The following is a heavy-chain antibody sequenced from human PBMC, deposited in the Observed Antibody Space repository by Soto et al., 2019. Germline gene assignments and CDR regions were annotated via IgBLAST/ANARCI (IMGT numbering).Heavy chain of an antibody. CDR1: GFTFSSYE. CDR3: ASPYRKYQLLYPDP. D-gene: IGHD2-2*02. V-gene: IGHV3-48*03. CDR2: ISSSGSTI. Sequence: PGGSLRLSCAASGFTFSSYEMNWVRQAPGKGLEWVSYISSSGSTIYYADSVKGRFTISRDNAKNSLYLQMNSLRAEDTAVYYCASPYRKYQLLYPDPWGQGTLVTVSS. J-gene: IGHJ5*02.